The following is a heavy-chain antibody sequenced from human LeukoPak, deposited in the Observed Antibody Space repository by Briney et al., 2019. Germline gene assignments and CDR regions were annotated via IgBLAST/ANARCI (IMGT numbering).Heavy chain of an antibody. V-gene: IGHV3-74*01. CDR3: ARGGNGYYFDY. D-gene: IGHD4-23*01. J-gene: IGHJ4*02. Sequence: PGGSLRLSCAASGFTFSSYWMHWVRQAPGKGLVWVSRINSDGSSTNYADSVKGRFTISRDNAKNTLYLQMNSLRAEDTAVYYCARGGNGYYFDYWGQGTLVTVSS. CDR2: INSDGSST. CDR1: GFTFSSYW.